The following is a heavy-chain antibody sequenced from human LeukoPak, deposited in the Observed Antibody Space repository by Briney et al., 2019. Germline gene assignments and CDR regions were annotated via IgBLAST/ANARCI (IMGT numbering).Heavy chain of an antibody. CDR1: GFTFSSYW. Sequence: GGSLRLSCAASGFTFSSYWMSWVRQAPGKGLEWVSYIGSSSSIIFYADSVKGRFTISRDNAKNSLFLQMNSLRAEDTAVYYCAREGHEATTDYWGQGTLVTVSS. V-gene: IGHV3-48*04. J-gene: IGHJ4*02. CDR3: AREGHEATTDY. D-gene: IGHD4-17*01. CDR2: IGSSSSII.